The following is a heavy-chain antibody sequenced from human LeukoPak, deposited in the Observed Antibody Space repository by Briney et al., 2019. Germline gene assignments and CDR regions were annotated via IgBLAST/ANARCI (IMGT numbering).Heavy chain of an antibody. J-gene: IGHJ4*02. CDR3: ARLSGSYYSDFDY. D-gene: IGHD1-26*01. V-gene: IGHV4-39*01. CDR2: IYYSGST. Sequence: SETLSLTCTVSGGSISSSSYYCGWIRQPPGAGLEWIGSIYYSGSTYYNPSLKSRVTISVDTSKNQFSLKLSSVTAADTAVYYCARLSGSYYSDFDYWGQGTLVTVSS. CDR1: GGSISSSSYY.